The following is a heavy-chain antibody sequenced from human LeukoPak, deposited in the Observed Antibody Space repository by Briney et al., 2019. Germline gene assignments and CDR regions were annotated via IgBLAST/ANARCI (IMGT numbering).Heavy chain of an antibody. CDR3: ARVPLNYGDYRYFDY. CDR2: IYYSGST. V-gene: IGHV4-31*03. CDR1: GGSISSSNYY. D-gene: IGHD4-17*01. J-gene: IGHJ4*02. Sequence: PSQTLSLTCTVSGGSISSSNYYWSWIRQHPGKGLEWIGYIYYSGSTYYSPSLKSRVTISLDTSKNQFSLILSSVTAADTAVYYCARVPLNYGDYRYFDYWGQGTLAPVSS.